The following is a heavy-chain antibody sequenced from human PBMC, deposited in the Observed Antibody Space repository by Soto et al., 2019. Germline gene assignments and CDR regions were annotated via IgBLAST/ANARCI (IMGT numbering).Heavy chain of an antibody. D-gene: IGHD3-22*01. CDR1: GFTFSNAW. CDR2: IKSKTDGGTT. V-gene: IGHV3-15*01. CDR3: TTDSYDSSGYYADAFDI. J-gene: IGHJ3*02. Sequence: GGSLRLSCAASGFTFSNAWMSWVRQAPGKGLEWVGRIKSKTDGGTTDYAAPVKGRFTISRDDSKNTLYLQMNSLKTEDTAVYYCTTDSYDSSGYYADAFDIWGQGTMVTVSS.